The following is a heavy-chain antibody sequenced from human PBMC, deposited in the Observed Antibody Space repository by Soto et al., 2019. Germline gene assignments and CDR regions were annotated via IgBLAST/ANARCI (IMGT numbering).Heavy chain of an antibody. CDR1: GGSISSGGYS. J-gene: IGHJ1*01. D-gene: IGHD4-17*01. CDR3: ASTDYGDSYVEYFQH. V-gene: IGHV4-30-2*01. Sequence: PSETLSLTCAVSGGSISSGGYSWSWIRQPPGKGLEWIGYIYHSGSTYYNPSLKSRVTISVDRSKNQCSLKLSSVTAADTAVYYCASTDYGDSYVEYFQHWGQGTLVTVSS. CDR2: IYHSGST.